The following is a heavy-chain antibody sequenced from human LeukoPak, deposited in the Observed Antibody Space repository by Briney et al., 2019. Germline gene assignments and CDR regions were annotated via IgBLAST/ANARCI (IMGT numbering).Heavy chain of an antibody. D-gene: IGHD3-16*02. Sequence: GGSLRLSCAASGFTFSSYAMSWVRQAPGKGLEWVSGISGSGGSTYYADSVKGRFTISRDNSKNTLYLQMNSLRAEDTAVYYCAKDYDYVWGSYRPLGAFDIWGQGTMVTVSS. J-gene: IGHJ3*02. CDR1: GFTFSSYA. CDR3: AKDYDYVWGSYRPLGAFDI. V-gene: IGHV3-23*01. CDR2: ISGSGGST.